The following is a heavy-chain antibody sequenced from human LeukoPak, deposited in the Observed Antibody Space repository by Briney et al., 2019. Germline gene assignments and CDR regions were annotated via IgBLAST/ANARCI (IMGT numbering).Heavy chain of an antibody. CDR1: GGTFSSYA. V-gene: IGHV1-69*04. D-gene: IGHD5-24*01. J-gene: IGHJ4*02. CDR2: IIPILGIA. CDR3: ARARDGYNYYPFDY. Sequence: ASVKVSCKASGGTFSSYAISWVRQAPGQGLEWMGRIIPILGIANYAQKFQGRVTITADKSTSTAYMELSSLRAEDTAVYYCARARDGYNYYPFDYWGQGTLVTVSS.